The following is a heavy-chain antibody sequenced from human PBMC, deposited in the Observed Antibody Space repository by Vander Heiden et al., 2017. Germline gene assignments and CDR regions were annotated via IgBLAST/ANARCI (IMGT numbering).Heavy chain of an antibody. D-gene: IGHD3-22*01. CDR1: GGPFSSHA. CDR3: TRALRYYYDSSGYYWGY. J-gene: IGHJ4*02. CDR2: IIHIFGTA. V-gene: IGHV1-69*01. Sequence: QVQLVQSGAEVKKPGSSVTVSCQASGGPFSSHAISWVGQAAGRGREWMGGIIHIFGTANYAQKYQGRVTITADESTSTAYMELSSLRSEDTAVYYCTRALRYYYDSSGYYWGYWGQGTLVTVSS.